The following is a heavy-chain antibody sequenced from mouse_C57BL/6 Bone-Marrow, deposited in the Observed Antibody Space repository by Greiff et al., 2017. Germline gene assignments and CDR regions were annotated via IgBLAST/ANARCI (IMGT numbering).Heavy chain of an antibody. D-gene: IGHD4-1*01. CDR1: GFTFSSYA. CDR2: ISDGGSYT. CDR3: ARAWGGYFDV. J-gene: IGHJ1*03. V-gene: IGHV5-4*03. Sequence: EVMLVESGGGLVKPGGSLKLSCAASGFTFSSYAMSWVRQTPEKRLEWVATISDGGSYTYYPDNVKGRFTISRDNAKNNLYLQMSHLKSEDTAMYYSARAWGGYFDVWGTGTTVTVSS.